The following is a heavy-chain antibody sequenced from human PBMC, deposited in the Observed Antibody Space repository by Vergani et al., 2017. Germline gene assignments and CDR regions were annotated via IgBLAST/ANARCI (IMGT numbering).Heavy chain of an antibody. CDR3: ASXRGGYSYGYPYYYYMDV. CDR2: IYHSGST. Sequence: QVQLQESGPGLVKPSGTLSLTCAVSGGSISSSNWWSWVRQPPGKGLEWIGEIYHSGSTNYNPSLKSRVTISVDKSKNQFSLKLSSVTAADTAVYYCASXRGGYSYGYPYYYYMDVWGKGTTVTVSS. D-gene: IGHD5-18*01. CDR1: GGSISSSNW. J-gene: IGHJ6*03. V-gene: IGHV4-4*02.